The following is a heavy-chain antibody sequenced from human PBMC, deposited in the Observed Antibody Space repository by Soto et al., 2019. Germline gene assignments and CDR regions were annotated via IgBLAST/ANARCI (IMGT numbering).Heavy chain of an antibody. V-gene: IGHV3-21*01. CDR2: ISSSSSYI. D-gene: IGHD5-12*01. J-gene: IGHJ4*02. CDR1: GFSFSDAW. CDR3: ARDPPLGGYVSLFDY. Sequence: GGSLRLSCAVSGFSFSDAWLNWVRQAPGKGLEWVSSISSSSSYIYYADSVKGRFTISRDNAKNSLYLQMNSLRAEDTAVYYCARDPPLGGYVSLFDYWGQGTLVTVSS.